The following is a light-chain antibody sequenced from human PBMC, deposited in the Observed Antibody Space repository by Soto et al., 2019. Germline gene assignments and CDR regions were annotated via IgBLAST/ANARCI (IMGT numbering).Light chain of an antibody. J-gene: IGKJ3*01. V-gene: IGKV3-11*01. CDR2: GAS. CDR1: QNISSY. CDR3: QQLNSYPFA. Sequence: IVLTQSPATLSLSPGKRATLSCLASQNISSYLIWYQQKPGQAPRLLIYGASSRATGIPDRFSGSGSGTDFTLTISSLQPEDFATYYCQQLNSYPFAFGPGTKVDIK.